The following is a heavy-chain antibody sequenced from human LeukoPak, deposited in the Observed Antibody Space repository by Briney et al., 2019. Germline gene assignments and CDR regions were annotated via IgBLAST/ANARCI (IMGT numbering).Heavy chain of an antibody. CDR3: ARGRYYDSSGRGAFDI. CDR1: GGSISSDF. Sequence: SETLSLTCAVSGGSISSDFWSWIRQPPGKGLEWNGYIYYTGSTNYNPSRRSRVSISVDTSKNQFSLKLNSVTAADTAVYYCARGRYYDSSGRGAFDICG. J-gene: IGHJ3*02. D-gene: IGHD3-22*01. CDR2: IYYTGST. V-gene: IGHV4-59*01.